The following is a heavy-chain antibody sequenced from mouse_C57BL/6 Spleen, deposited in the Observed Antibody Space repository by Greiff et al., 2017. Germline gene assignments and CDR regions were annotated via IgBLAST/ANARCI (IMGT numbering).Heavy chain of an antibody. D-gene: IGHD1-1*01. V-gene: IGHV1-53*01. CDR2: INPSNGGT. CDR3: ARNYYGSSSYWYFDV. CDR1: GYTFTSYW. Sequence: QVKLQQPGPELVKPGASVKLSCKASGYTFTSYWMHWVKQRPGQGLEWIGNINPSNGGTNYNEKVKSKATLTVDKSSSTAYMQLSSLTSEDSAVYYCARNYYGSSSYWYFDVWGTGTTVTVSS. J-gene: IGHJ1*03.